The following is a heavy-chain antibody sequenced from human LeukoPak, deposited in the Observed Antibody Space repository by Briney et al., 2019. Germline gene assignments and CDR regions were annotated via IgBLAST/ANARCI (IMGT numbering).Heavy chain of an antibody. Sequence: PSETLSLTCTVPGGSISSYYWSWIRQPPGKGPEWIGYIYYSGSTNYNPSLKSRVTISVDTSKNQFSLKLSSVTAADTAVYYCARARYYYDSSGYYYPHYFDYWGQGTLVTVSS. D-gene: IGHD3-22*01. CDR3: ARARYYYDSSGYYYPHYFDY. V-gene: IGHV4-59*01. CDR1: GGSISSYY. J-gene: IGHJ4*02. CDR2: IYYSGST.